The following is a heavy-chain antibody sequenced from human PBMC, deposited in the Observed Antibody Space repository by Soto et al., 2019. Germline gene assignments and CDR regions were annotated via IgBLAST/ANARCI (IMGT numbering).Heavy chain of an antibody. D-gene: IGHD3-10*01. CDR3: ARDHTMFRGVNWFDP. J-gene: IGHJ5*02. CDR1: GFTFSSYG. V-gene: IGHV3-33*01. CDR2: IWYDGSNK. Sequence: QVQLVESGGGVVQPGRSLRLSCAASGFTFSSYGMHWVRQAPGKGLEWVAVIWYDGSNKYYADSVKGRFTISRDNSKNTLYLQMNSLRAEDTAVYYCARDHTMFRGVNWFDPWGQGTLVTVSS.